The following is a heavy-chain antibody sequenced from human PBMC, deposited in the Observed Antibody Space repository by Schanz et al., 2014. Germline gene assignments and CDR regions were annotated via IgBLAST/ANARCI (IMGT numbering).Heavy chain of an antibody. CDR1: GFTFSGFW. CDR2: IKKDGSEK. J-gene: IGHJ4*02. V-gene: IGHV3-7*01. CDR3: ARERVLEY. D-gene: IGHD1-1*01. Sequence: GSLRLSCAASGFTFSGFWITWVRQAPGQGLEWVANIKKDGSEKYYVDSVKGRFTISRDNAKNTRLLQMNRLRHEDTAVYDSARERVLEYWGQGTRVNGAS.